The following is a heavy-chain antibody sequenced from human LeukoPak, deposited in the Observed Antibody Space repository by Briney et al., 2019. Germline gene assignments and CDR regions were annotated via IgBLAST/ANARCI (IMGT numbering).Heavy chain of an antibody. J-gene: IGHJ5*02. Sequence: ASVKVSCKASGYTFTGYYMHWGRQAPGQGLEWMGRINPNSGGTNYAQKFQGRVTMTRDTSISTAYMELSRLRSDDTAVYYCARAPYSGRGFDPWGQGTLVTVSS. CDR3: ARAPYSGRGFDP. D-gene: IGHD1-26*01. V-gene: IGHV1-2*06. CDR1: GYTFTGYY. CDR2: INPNSGGT.